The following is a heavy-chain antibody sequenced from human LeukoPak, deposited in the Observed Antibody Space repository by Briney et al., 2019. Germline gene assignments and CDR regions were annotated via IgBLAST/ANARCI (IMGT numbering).Heavy chain of an antibody. CDR1: GYSFTSYW. D-gene: IGHD2-21*02. J-gene: IGHJ4*02. V-gene: IGHV5-51*01. CDR2: IYPGDSDT. CDR3: ARRVWGDHSPYYFDY. Sequence: GESLKISCKGSGYSFTSYWIGWVRQMPGKGLEWIGIIYPGDSDTRYSPSFQGQVTISADKSISTAYLQWSSLKASDTAMYYCARRVWGDHSPYYFDYWGQGTLVTVSS.